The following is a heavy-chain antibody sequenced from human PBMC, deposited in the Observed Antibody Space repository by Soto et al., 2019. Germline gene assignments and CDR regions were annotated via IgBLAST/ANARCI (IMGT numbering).Heavy chain of an antibody. V-gene: IGHV3-72*01. D-gene: IGHD2-2*01. Sequence: SLRLSCAASGFTFSDHYMDWVRQAPGKGLECVGRTRNKANSYTTEYAASVKGRVTISRDVSKNSLYLQMNSLKTEDTAVYFCARVRSDYAAFENRGQGTLVTVSS. CDR1: GFTFSDHY. CDR3: ARVRSDYAAFEN. CDR2: TRNKANSYTT. J-gene: IGHJ4*02.